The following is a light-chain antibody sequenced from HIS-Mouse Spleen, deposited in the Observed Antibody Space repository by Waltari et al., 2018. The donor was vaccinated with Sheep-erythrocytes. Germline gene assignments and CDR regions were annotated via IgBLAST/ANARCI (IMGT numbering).Light chain of an antibody. CDR1: SSDVVGYNY. CDR2: DVS. J-gene: IGLJ2*01. CDR3: CSYAGSYTFVV. Sequence: QSALTHPRSESGSPGQSVTISCTATSSDVVGYNYFSWYPQHPGKAPKLMIYDVSKRPSGVPDRFSGSKSGNPASLTISGLQAEDEADYYCCSYAGSYTFVVFGGGPKLTVL. V-gene: IGLV2-11*01.